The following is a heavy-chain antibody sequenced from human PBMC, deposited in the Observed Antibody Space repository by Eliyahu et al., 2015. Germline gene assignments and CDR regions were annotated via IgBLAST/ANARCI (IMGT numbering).Heavy chain of an antibody. Sequence: EVQLVESGGGLVKPGGSXXLSCAVXGFSFRXFSMNWVRQXPGKGPEWGSAITTVGNRVYYGDSVKGRFTISRDNSNNTLYLQMSGLRADDTAIYYCATGRDDYYFDYWGQGTLVTVSS. CDR3: ATGRDDYYFDY. V-gene: IGHV3-21*02. D-gene: IGHD2-21*02. CDR1: GFSFRXFS. CDR2: ITTVGNRV. J-gene: IGHJ4*02.